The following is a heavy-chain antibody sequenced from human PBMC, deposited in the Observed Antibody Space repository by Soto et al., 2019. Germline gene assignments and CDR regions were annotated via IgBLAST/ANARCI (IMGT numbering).Heavy chain of an antibody. D-gene: IGHD3-3*01. CDR2: ISAYNGNT. Sequence: GASVKVSCKASGYTFTSYGISWVRQAPGQGLEWMGWISAYNGNTNYAQKLQGRVTMTTDTSTSTAYMELRSLRSDDTAVYYCARDFRTYYDFWSGPEYWGQGTXVTVSS. CDR3: ARDFRTYYDFWSGPEY. J-gene: IGHJ4*02. V-gene: IGHV1-18*01. CDR1: GYTFTSYG.